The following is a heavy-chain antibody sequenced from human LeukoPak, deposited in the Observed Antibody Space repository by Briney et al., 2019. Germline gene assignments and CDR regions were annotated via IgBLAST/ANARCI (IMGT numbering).Heavy chain of an antibody. CDR2: IYYSGST. Sequence: PSETLSLTCTVSGGSISSSSYYWGWIRQPPGKGLEWIGSIYYSGSTYYNPSLKSRVTISVDTSKNQFSLKLSSVTAADTAVYYCASRGVLEWYVDYWGQGTLVTVSS. J-gene: IGHJ4*02. CDR3: ASRGVLEWYVDY. CDR1: GGSISSSSYY. V-gene: IGHV4-39*01. D-gene: IGHD3-3*01.